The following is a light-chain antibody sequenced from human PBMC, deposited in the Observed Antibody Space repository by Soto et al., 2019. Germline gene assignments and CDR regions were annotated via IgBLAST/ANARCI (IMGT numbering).Light chain of an antibody. J-gene: IGLJ1*01. V-gene: IGLV1-51*01. CDR1: SSNVGHNS. CDR2: DNN. Sequence: QSVLTQPHSVSAAPGQEVTISCSGSSSNVGHNSVSWYQHLPGTAPKLLIYDNNKRPSGIPARFSGSKSGTSATLGITGLQTGDEADYYCGAWDDRMTVYVFGSGTKVTVL. CDR3: GAWDDRMTVYV.